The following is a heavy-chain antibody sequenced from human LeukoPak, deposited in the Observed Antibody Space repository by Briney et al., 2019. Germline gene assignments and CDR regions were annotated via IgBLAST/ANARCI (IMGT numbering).Heavy chain of an antibody. CDR3: TSPNIAVAGTISSTDM. Sequence: GGSLRLSCSASGFTFSCSPRHWVRQASGKGLEWVGRIRSKANSYATAYAASVKGRFTISRDDSKNTAYLQMNSLKTEDTAVYYCTSPNIAVAGTISSTDMWGQGTLVTVSS. CDR2: IRSKANSYAT. J-gene: IGHJ4*02. CDR1: GFTFSCSP. D-gene: IGHD6-19*01. V-gene: IGHV3-73*01.